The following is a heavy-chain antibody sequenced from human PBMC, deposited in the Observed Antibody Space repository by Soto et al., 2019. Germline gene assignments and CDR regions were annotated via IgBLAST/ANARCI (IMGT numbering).Heavy chain of an antibody. V-gene: IGHV1-46*03. CDR3: ARGGTIFGVVQSAAFDI. J-gene: IGHJ3*02. Sequence: QVQLVQSGAEVKKPGASVKVSCKASGYTFTSYYMHWVRQAPGQGLEWMGIINPSGGSTSYAQKFQGRVTMTRDTSTSTVYMELSSLRSEDTAVYYCARGGTIFGVVQSAAFDIWGQGTMVTVSS. CDR1: GYTFTSYY. D-gene: IGHD3-3*01. CDR2: INPSGGST.